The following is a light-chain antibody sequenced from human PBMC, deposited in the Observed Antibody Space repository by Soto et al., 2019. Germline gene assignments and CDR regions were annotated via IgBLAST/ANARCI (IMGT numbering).Light chain of an antibody. Sequence: DVLMTQSPLSLPVTLGQRSSFSCRSGQSVVFSDGNTYLTWFHQRPGQSPRRLIYMVSNRDSGVPDRFSGSGSGTDFTLKISRVEAEDVGVYYCMQAAHWPWTFGQGTKVDI. V-gene: IGKV2-30*01. CDR2: MVS. CDR1: QSVVFSDGNTY. J-gene: IGKJ1*01. CDR3: MQAAHWPWT.